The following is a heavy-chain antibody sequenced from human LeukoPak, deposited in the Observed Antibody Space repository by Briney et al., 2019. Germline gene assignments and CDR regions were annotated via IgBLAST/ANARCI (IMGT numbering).Heavy chain of an antibody. J-gene: IGHJ4*02. V-gene: IGHV5-51*01. CDR3: ARHETLYSSGWHIDY. Sequence: KPGESLKISCKGSGYSFTSYWIGWVRQMPGKGLEWMGIIYPGDSDTRYSPSFQGQVTISADKSISTAYLQWSSLKASDTAMYYCARHETLYSSGWHIDYWGQGTLVTVSS. CDR2: IYPGDSDT. CDR1: GYSFTSYW. D-gene: IGHD6-19*01.